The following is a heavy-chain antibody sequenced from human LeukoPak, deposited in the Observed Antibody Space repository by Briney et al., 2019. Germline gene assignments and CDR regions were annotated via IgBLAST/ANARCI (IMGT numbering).Heavy chain of an antibody. V-gene: IGHV4-38-2*02. CDR3: VTPRSWELSDMAV. Sequence: SETLSLTXTVYGYSITTNYYWAWIRQYPGTGLEWIGTVYHNGETYYNPSLKSRVIISVDTSKSEFSLRLTSVTAADTAVYYCVTPRSWELSDMAVWGKGTTVIVSS. J-gene: IGHJ6*03. CDR2: VYHNGET. D-gene: IGHD1-26*01. CDR1: GYSITTNYY.